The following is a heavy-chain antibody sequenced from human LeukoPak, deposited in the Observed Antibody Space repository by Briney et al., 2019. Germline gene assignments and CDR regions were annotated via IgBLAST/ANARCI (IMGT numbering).Heavy chain of an antibody. J-gene: IGHJ4*02. Sequence: GASVKVSCKASGYSFTGYYMHWVRQAPGQGLEWMGWINPNSGGTNYAQKFQGRVTMTRDTSISTAYMELSRLRSDDTAVYYCASCLRGSYYDLDYWGQGTLVTVSS. V-gene: IGHV1-2*02. CDR1: GYSFTGYY. CDR3: ASCLRGSYYDLDY. D-gene: IGHD1-26*01. CDR2: INPNSGGT.